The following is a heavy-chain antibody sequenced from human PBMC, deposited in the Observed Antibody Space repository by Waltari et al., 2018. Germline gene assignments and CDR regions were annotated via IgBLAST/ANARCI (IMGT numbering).Heavy chain of an antibody. J-gene: IGHJ4*02. V-gene: IGHV3-7*03. CDR1: GFTFSSYW. D-gene: IGHD2-21*02. Sequence: EVRLVESGGGLVQPGGSLRLSCAASGFTFSSYWMSWVRQSPGQGREWVANIKLDGRAIHYVDSVKGRFTISRDNAKNSLYLQMNSLRAEDTAVYYCARASSPCGDDCYSENFDYWGQGTLVTVSS. CDR2: IKLDGRAI. CDR3: ARASSPCGDDCYSENFDY.